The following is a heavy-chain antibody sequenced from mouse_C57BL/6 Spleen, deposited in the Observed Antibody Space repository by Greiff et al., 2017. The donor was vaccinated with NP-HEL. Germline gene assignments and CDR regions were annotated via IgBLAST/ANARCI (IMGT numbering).Heavy chain of an antibody. J-gene: IGHJ2*01. CDR3: TREGLRRGGFFDY. D-gene: IGHD2-4*01. Sequence: QVQLKQPGTELVKPGASVKLSCKASGYTFTSYWMHWVKQRPGQGLEWIGNINPSNGGTNYNEKFKSKATLTVDKSSSTAYMQLSSLTSEDSAVYYCTREGLRRGGFFDYWGQGTTLTVSS. CDR2: INPSNGGT. V-gene: IGHV1-53*01. CDR1: GYTFTSYW.